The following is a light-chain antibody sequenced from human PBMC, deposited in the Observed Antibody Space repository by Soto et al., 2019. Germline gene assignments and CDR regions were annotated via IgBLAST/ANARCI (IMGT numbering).Light chain of an antibody. CDR3: SAYTSSTTLV. CDR1: SSDVGAYNY. J-gene: IGLJ3*02. V-gene: IGLV2-14*01. Sequence: QSALTQPASVSGSPGQSITISCTGTSSDVGAYNYVSWYQQHPGKAPKLMIYEVSNRPSGVSNRFSGSKSGNTASLTISGLQDEGEADYYCSAYTSSTTLVFGGGTKLTVL. CDR2: EVS.